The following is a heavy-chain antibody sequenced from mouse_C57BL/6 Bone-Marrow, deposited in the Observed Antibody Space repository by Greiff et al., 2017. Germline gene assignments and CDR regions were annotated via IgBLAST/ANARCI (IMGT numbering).Heavy chain of an antibody. Sequence: EVKLMESGGGLVQPGGSMKLSCAASGFTFSDAWMDWVRQSPEKGLEWVAEIRNKANNHATYYAESVKGRFTISRDDSKSSVYLQMNSLRAEDTGIYYCTRVDGYPAWFAYWGQGTLVTVSA. CDR2: IRNKANNHAT. D-gene: IGHD2-3*01. J-gene: IGHJ3*01. CDR1: GFTFSDAW. CDR3: TRVDGYPAWFAY. V-gene: IGHV6-6*01.